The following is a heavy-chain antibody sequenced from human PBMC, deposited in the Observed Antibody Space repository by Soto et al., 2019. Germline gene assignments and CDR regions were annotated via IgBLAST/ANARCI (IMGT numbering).Heavy chain of an antibody. CDR2: INPNSGGT. CDR3: ARGPDYDILTGYLGGEGWFDP. D-gene: IGHD3-9*01. V-gene: IGHV1-2*04. Sequence: QVQLVQSGAEVKKPGASVKVSCKASGYTFTGYYMHWVRQAPGQGLEWMGWINPNSGGTNYAQKCQGWVPMTRDTSISTAYMELSRLRSDDTAVYYCARGPDYDILTGYLGGEGWFDPWGQGTLVTVSS. J-gene: IGHJ5*02. CDR1: GYTFTGYY.